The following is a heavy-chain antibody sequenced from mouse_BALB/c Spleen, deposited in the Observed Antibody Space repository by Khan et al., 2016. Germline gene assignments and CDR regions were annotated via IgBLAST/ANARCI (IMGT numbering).Heavy chain of an antibody. Sequence: VQLQESGAELAKPGASVKMSCKASAYTFTSYWMHWVKQRPGQGLEWIGYINPSTGYTEYNQKFKDKATLTADKSSSTAYMQLSSLTSEDSAVYYCAYYGNYYWGQGTTLTVSS. V-gene: IGHV1-7*01. CDR2: INPSTGYT. D-gene: IGHD2-1*01. J-gene: IGHJ2*01. CDR3: AYYGNYY. CDR1: AYTFTSYW.